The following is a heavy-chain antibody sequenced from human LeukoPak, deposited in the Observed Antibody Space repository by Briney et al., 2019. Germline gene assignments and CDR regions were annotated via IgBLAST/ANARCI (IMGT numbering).Heavy chain of an antibody. CDR2: INTDGSTT. V-gene: IGHV3-74*01. CDR3: ARGGDYASGSPGDY. CDR1: GFTFTTYW. J-gene: IGHJ4*02. D-gene: IGHD3-10*01. Sequence: TGGSLRLSCAASGFTFTTYWMHWVRQAPGKGLVWVSRINTDGSTTTYADSVKGRFTISSDNAKNTLYLQMNSLRAGDTAVYYCARGGDYASGSPGDYWGQGTLVTVSS.